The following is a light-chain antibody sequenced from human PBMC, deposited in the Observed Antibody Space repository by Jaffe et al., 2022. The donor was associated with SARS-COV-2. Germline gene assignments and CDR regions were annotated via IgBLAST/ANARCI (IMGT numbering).Light chain of an antibody. V-gene: IGLV1-44*01. CDR3: ASWDASLNGRVV. J-gene: IGLJ2*01. CDR1: SSNIGSNT. Sequence: QSVLTQPPSASGTPGQRVTISCSGSSSNIGSNTVDWYQQLPGTAPKLVLYSNDHRPSGVPDRFSGSKSGTSASLAISGLQSEDEADYYCASWDASLNGRVVFGGGTKLTVL. CDR2: SND.